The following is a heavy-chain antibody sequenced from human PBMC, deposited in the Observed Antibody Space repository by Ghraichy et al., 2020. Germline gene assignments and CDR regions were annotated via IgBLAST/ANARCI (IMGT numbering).Heavy chain of an antibody. CDR2: IWYDGSNT. D-gene: IGHD1/OR15-1a*01. V-gene: IGHV3-33*01. CDR3: ARDLATRSFDF. Sequence: SCAASKFAFSGYAMHWVRQAPGKGLQWVAVIWYDGSNTFYADSVKGRFTISRDNSKNMLFLQMNSLRAEDTAIYYCARDLATRSFDFWGQGTLVTVSS. CDR1: KFAFSGYA. J-gene: IGHJ4*02.